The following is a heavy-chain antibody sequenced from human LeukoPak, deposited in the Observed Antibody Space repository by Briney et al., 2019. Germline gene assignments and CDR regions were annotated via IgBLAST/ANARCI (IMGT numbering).Heavy chain of an antibody. CDR1: GYTFTSYD. D-gene: IGHD6-6*01. CDR3: ARGPKYSSLSVYYGMDV. Sequence: GASVKVSCKASGYTFTSYDINWVRQATGQGLEWMGWMNPNSGNTGYAQKFQGRVTMTRNTSISTAYMELSSLRSEDTAVYYCARGPKYSSLSVYYGMDVWGQGTTVTVSS. J-gene: IGHJ6*02. CDR2: MNPNSGNT. V-gene: IGHV1-8*01.